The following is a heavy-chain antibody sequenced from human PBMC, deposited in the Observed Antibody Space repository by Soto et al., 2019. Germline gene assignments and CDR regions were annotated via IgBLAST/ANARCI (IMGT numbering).Heavy chain of an antibody. V-gene: IGHV1-2*02. Sequence: ASVKVSCKASGYTFTGYYMHWVRQAPGQGLEWMGWINPNGGGTNYAQKFQGRVTMTRDTSISTAYMELSRLRSDDTAVYYCAPLSVSLSGPYGIHVWGQGTTVTVSS. CDR2: INPNGGGT. J-gene: IGHJ6*02. CDR3: APLSVSLSGPYGIHV. CDR1: GYTFTGYY. D-gene: IGHD2-15*01.